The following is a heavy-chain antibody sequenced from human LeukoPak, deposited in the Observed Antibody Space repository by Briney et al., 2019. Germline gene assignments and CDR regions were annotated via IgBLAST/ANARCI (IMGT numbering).Heavy chain of an antibody. CDR3: AKDPVYSTSQRYFDY. D-gene: IGHD6-13*01. Sequence: GGSLRLSCEASGFTFSSYAMSWVRQAPGTGLEWISAISGSGGSIYYADSVKGRFTISKDSSKNTVYLQMNNLRDEDTALYYCAKDPVYSTSQRYFDYWGQGTLVTVSS. V-gene: IGHV3-23*01. CDR1: GFTFSSYA. CDR2: ISGSGGSI. J-gene: IGHJ4*02.